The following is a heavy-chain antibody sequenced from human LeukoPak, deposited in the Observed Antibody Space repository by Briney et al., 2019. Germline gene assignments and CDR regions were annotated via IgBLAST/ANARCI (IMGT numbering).Heavy chain of an antibody. CDR2: IYSGGNT. D-gene: IGHD3-22*01. Sequence: GGSLRLSCAASGFSVSSNYMSWVRQTPGKGLECVSLIYSGGNTYYADSVKGRFTISRDNAKNSLYLQMNSLRAEDTAVYYCASKPRYYYDSTDYWGQGTLVTVSS. J-gene: IGHJ4*02. CDR3: ASKPRYYYDSTDY. CDR1: GFSVSSNY. V-gene: IGHV3-53*01.